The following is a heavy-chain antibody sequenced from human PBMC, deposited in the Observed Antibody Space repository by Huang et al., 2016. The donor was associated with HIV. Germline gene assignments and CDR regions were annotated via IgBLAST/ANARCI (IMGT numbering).Heavy chain of an antibody. CDR1: GGSFSGYY. D-gene: IGHD1-1*01. CDR2: SNQSEST. Sequence: QVQLQQWGAGLLKPSETLSLTCAVYGGSFSGYYWSWIRQSPGKGREWIGESNQSESTNANPSLKSRLTIAVDTSKNKFSLKLSSVTAADTAVYYCARERMMSWLDDHDAFDIWGQGTMVTVSS. V-gene: IGHV4-34*01. J-gene: IGHJ3*02. CDR3: ARERMMSWLDDHDAFDI.